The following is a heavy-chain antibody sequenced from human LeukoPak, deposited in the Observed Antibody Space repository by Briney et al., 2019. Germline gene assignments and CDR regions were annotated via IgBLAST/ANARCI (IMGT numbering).Heavy chain of an antibody. CDR1: GFTFSSYA. D-gene: IGHD6-19*01. J-gene: IGHJ4*02. CDR3: VKDRDSSGWYYYFDY. CDR2: ISSNGGST. Sequence: GGSLRLSCSASGFTFSSYAMHWVRQAPGKELEYVSAISSNGGSTYYADSVKGRFTISRDNSKNTLYLQMSSLRAEDTAVYYCVKDRDSSGWYYYFDYWGQGTLVTVSS. V-gene: IGHV3-64D*06.